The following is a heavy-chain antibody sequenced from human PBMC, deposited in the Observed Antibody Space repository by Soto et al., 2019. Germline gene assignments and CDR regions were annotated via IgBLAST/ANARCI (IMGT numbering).Heavy chain of an antibody. J-gene: IGHJ6*02. CDR3: ARADTAMVPTYYYYYYGMDV. CDR2: ISYDGSNK. V-gene: IGHV3-30-3*01. D-gene: IGHD5-18*01. Sequence: GGSLRLSCAASGFTFSSYAMHWARQAPGKGLEWVAVISYDGSNKYYADSVKGRFTISRDNSKNTLYLQMNSLRAEDTAVYYRARADTAMVPTYYYYYYGMDVWGQGTTVTVSS. CDR1: GFTFSSYA.